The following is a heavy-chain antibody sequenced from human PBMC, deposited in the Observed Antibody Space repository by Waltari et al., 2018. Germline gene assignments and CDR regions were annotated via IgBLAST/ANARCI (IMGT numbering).Heavy chain of an antibody. CDR2: IYHSGRT. V-gene: IGHV4-38-2*01. D-gene: IGHD3-10*01. CDR1: GYSISSGYY. CDR3: ARVPMVRGVLAFMDV. Sequence: QVQLQESGPGLVKPSATLSLTCAVSGYSISSGYYWGWIRQPPGKGLEWIGTIYHSGRTYYTPSLKSRVTISGDTSKNQFSLKLSSVTAADTAVYYCARVPMVRGVLAFMDVWGQGTTVTVSS. J-gene: IGHJ6*02.